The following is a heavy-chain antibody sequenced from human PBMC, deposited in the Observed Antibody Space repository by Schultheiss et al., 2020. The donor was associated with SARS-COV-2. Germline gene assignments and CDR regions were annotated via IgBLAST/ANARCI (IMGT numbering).Heavy chain of an antibody. V-gene: IGHV4-59*08. CDR3: ARGAGRQVLLEYHYYGMGV. CDR1: GSSISGYF. Sequence: SETLSLTCTVSGSSISGYFWTWIRQPPGKGLEQVGNIYYTGITKYSPSLKSRITISVDTSKKQFSLRLISVTAADTAVYYCARGAGRQVLLEYHYYGMGVWGQGTTVTVSS. D-gene: IGHD2-15*01. CDR2: IYYTGIT. J-gene: IGHJ6*02.